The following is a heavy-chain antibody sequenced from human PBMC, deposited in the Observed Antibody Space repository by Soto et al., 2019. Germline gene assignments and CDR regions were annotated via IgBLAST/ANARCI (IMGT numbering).Heavy chain of an antibody. V-gene: IGHV1-69*13. CDR3: ARGLWFGELLRYYFDY. CDR1: GGTFSSYA. CDR2: IIPIFGTA. D-gene: IGHD3-10*01. J-gene: IGHJ4*02. Sequence: SVKVSCKASGGTFSSYAISWVRQAPGQGLEWMGGIIPIFGTANYAQKFQGRVTITADESTSTAYMELSSLRSEDTAVYYCARGLWFGELLRYYFDYWGQGTLVTVSS.